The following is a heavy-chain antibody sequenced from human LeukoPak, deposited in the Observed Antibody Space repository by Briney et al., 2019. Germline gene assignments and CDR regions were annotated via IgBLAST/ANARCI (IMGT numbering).Heavy chain of an antibody. Sequence: GASVKVSCKASGYTFTGYYMHWVRQAPGQGLEWMGWINPNSGGTNYAQKLQGRVTMTRDTSISTAYMELSRLRSDDTAVYYCARDPGGKVAVAGPARAFDYWGQGTLVTVSS. D-gene: IGHD6-19*01. CDR1: GYTFTGYY. J-gene: IGHJ4*02. V-gene: IGHV1-2*02. CDR3: ARDPGGKVAVAGPARAFDY. CDR2: INPNSGGT.